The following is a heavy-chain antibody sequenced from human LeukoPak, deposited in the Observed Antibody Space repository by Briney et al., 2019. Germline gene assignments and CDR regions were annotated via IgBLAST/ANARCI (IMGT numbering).Heavy chain of an antibody. CDR2: IYYSGSP. CDR1: GGSISSGGYY. D-gene: IGHD2-2*01. J-gene: IGHJ4*02. CDR3: ARGVVPAAPFDY. Sequence: PSETLSLTCTVSGGSISSGGYYWSWLRQHPGKGLEWIGYIYYSGSPYYNPSLKSRVTISVDTSKNQFSLKLSSVTAADTAVYYCARGVVPAAPFDYWGQGTLVTVSS. V-gene: IGHV4-31*03.